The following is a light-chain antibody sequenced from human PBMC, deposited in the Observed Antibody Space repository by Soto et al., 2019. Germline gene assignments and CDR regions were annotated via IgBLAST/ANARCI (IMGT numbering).Light chain of an antibody. CDR2: GAS. J-gene: IGKJ1*01. Sequence: EIMMSQSPANLYVSPGERATLSCRASQSVKSYLAWYQQKPGQAPRVLIYGASTRATGIPDRFSGSGSGTDFTLTISRLEPEDFAVYYCQQYGTAPWTFGQGTKVDI. CDR1: QSVKSY. CDR3: QQYGTAPWT. V-gene: IGKV3-20*01.